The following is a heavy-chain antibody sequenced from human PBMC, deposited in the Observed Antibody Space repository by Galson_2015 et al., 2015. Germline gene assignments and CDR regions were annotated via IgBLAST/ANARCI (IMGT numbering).Heavy chain of an antibody. V-gene: IGHV4-34*01. Sequence: LSLTCAVYGGSFNNYYWSWIRQPPGKGLEWLGEINHSGSTNYNPSLKSRVTISVDTSKNQFSLKLSSVTAADTAVYYCANLRGYDSSGYYLEPLDFWGQGTLVTVSS. CDR3: ANLRGYDSSGYYLEPLDF. CDR2: INHSGST. D-gene: IGHD3-22*01. J-gene: IGHJ4*02. CDR1: GGSFNNYY.